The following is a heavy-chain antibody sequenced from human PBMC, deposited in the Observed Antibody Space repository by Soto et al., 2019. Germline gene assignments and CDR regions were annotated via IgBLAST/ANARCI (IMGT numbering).Heavy chain of an antibody. V-gene: IGHV1-46*01. CDR2: INPSDATT. D-gene: IGHD3-9*01. Sequence: GASVKVSCKASGYTLTSYYMHWVRQAPGQGLEWMGIINPSDATTYYPRKFQGRVTMTRDTSTSTVYMEMNSLRSEDTAVYYCARGRSNYDILTGYYRKGYFDYWGQGTLVTVSS. CDR1: GYTLTSYY. CDR3: ARGRSNYDILTGYYRKGYFDY. J-gene: IGHJ4*02.